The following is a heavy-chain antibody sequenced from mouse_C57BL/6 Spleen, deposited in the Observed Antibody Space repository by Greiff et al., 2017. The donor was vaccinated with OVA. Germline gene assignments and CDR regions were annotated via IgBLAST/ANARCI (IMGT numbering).Heavy chain of an antibody. Sequence: QVQLQQSGAELVRPGASEKLSCKASGYTFTDYYINWVKQRPGQGLEWIARIYPGSGNTYYNEKFKGKATLTAEKSSSTAYMQLSSLTSEDSAVYFCASGLRSWFAYWGQGTLVTVSA. CDR3: ASGLRSWFAY. J-gene: IGHJ3*01. CDR2: IYPGSGNT. D-gene: IGHD2-4*01. V-gene: IGHV1-76*01. CDR1: GYTFTDYY.